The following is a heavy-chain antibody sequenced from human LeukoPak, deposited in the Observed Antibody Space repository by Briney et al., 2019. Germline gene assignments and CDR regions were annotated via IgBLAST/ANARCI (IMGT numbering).Heavy chain of an antibody. J-gene: IGHJ3*02. D-gene: IGHD3-22*01. CDR2: IRYDGSNK. V-gene: IGHV3-33*06. Sequence: GRSLRLSCAASGFTFSSYCMHWVRQAPGKGLEWVADIRYDGSNKYYAASVKGRFTISRDNYKNTLYLQMNSQRAEDRAVYYCAKGYYHSSGLDAFDIWGQGTMVTVSS. CDR3: AKGYYHSSGLDAFDI. CDR1: GFTFSSYC.